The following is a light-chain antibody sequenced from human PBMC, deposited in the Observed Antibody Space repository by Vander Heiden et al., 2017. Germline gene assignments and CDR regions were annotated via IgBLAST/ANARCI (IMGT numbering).Light chain of an antibody. J-gene: IGKJ5*01. Sequence: EIVFTQSPATLSLSPGEPATLSCRASQSVSSYLAWYQQKPGQAPRLLIYDASNRATGIPARFSGSGSGTDFTLTISSLEPEDFAVYYCQQRSNWPPRITFGQGTRLEIK. V-gene: IGKV3-11*01. CDR3: QQRSNWPPRIT. CDR1: QSVSSY. CDR2: DAS.